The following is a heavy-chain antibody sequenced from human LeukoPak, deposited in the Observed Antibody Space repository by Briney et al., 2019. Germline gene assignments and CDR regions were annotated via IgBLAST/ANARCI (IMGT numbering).Heavy chain of an antibody. CDR1: GGSFSGYY. CDR3: ARCTTGRTFGSLREIKRSREIDY. Sequence: LSLTCAVYGGSFSGYYWSWIRQAPGKGLEWVSYTSSSGSTIYYADSVKGRFTISRDNAKNSLYLQMNSLRVEDTAVYYCARCTTGRTFGSLREIKRSREIDYWGQGTLVTVSS. V-gene: IGHV3-11*04. D-gene: IGHD1-1*01. CDR2: TSSSGSTI. J-gene: IGHJ4*02.